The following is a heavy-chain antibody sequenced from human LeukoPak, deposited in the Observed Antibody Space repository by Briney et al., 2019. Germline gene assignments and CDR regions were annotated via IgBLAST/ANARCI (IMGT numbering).Heavy chain of an antibody. CDR2: IFYSGST. D-gene: IGHD3-22*01. CDR3: ASYDSSGYFDY. V-gene: IGHV4-59*12. J-gene: IGHJ4*02. Sequence: SETLSLTCTVSGGSISSYYWSWIRQPPGEGLEWIGYIFYSGSTNYNPSLKSRVTISVDRSKNQFSLKLSSVTAADTAVCYCASYDSSGYFDYWGQGTLVTVSS. CDR1: GGSISSYY.